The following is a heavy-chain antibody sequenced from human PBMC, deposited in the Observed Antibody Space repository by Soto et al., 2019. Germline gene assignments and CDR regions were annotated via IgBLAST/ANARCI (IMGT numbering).Heavy chain of an antibody. V-gene: IGHV3-48*04. CDR2: ISSSSSTI. CDR3: ARVEGGYYGSGSYGFDY. CDR1: GFTFSSYS. Sequence: GSLRLACAASGFTFSSYSMNWVRQAPGEGLEWVSYISSSSSTIYYADSVKGRFTISRDNAKNSVYLHMDSLRVEDTAVYYCARVEGGYYGSGSYGFDYWGQGSLVTVSS. D-gene: IGHD3-10*01. J-gene: IGHJ4*02.